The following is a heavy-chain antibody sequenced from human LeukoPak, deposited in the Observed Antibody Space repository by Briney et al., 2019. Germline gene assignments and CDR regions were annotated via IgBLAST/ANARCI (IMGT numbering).Heavy chain of an antibody. CDR1: GFTFSSYA. CDR3: ARVTNKRGGFDY. V-gene: IGHV3-64*01. CDR2: ISSNGGST. D-gene: IGHD3-3*01. J-gene: IGHJ4*02. Sequence: GGSLRLSCAASGFTFSSYAMHWVRQAPGKGLEYVSAISSNGGSTYYANSVKGRFTISRDNSKNALYLQMGSLRAEDMAVYYCARVTNKRGGFDYWGQGTLVTVSS.